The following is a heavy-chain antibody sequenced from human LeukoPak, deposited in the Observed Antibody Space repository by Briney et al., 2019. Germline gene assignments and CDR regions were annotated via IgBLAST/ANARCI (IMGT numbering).Heavy chain of an antibody. CDR2: ISSGSDYI. D-gene: IGHD3-10*01. J-gene: IGHJ6*02. CDR3: ASGAQYYYGLDV. V-gene: IGHV3-21*01. CDR1: GFTFSEHS. Sequence: PGGSLRLSCAASGFTFSEHSMNWVRQAPGKGLEWVSSISSGSDYIYYADSVRGRFTISRDNARNSLYLQMSSLRAEDAAVYYCASGAQYYYGLDVWGQGTTVTVSS.